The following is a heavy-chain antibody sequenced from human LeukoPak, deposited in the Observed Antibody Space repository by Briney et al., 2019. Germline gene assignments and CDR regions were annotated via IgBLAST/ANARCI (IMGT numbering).Heavy chain of an antibody. CDR3: ARFGTYCGGDCYFDY. Sequence: AGGSLRLSCAASGFTVSSNYMSWVRQAPGKGLEWVSVIYSGGSTYYADSVKGRFTISRDNSKNTLYLQMNSLRAEDTAVYYCARFGTYCGGDCYFDYWGQGTLVTVSS. V-gene: IGHV3-53*01. CDR1: GFTVSSNY. J-gene: IGHJ4*02. CDR2: IYSGGST. D-gene: IGHD2-21*02.